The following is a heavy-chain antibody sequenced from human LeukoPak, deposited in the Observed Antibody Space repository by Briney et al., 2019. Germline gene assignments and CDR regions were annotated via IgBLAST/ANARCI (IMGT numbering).Heavy chain of an antibody. V-gene: IGHV4-34*01. CDR2: INHSGST. CDR1: GGSFSGYY. Sequence: SETLSLTCAVYGGSFSGYYWSWIRQPPGKGLEWIGEINHSGSTNYNPSLKSRVTISVDTSKNQFSLKLSSVTAADTAAYYCARVQYSYGLRGWFDPWGQGTLVTVSS. D-gene: IGHD5-18*01. CDR3: ARVQYSYGLRGWFDP. J-gene: IGHJ5*02.